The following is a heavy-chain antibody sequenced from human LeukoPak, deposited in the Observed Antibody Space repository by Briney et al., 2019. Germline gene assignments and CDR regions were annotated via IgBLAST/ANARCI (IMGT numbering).Heavy chain of an antibody. Sequence: GGSLRLSCVASGFTFSTYAMSWVRQAPGKGLEWVSGIGSSGGSTYYADSVKGRFTISRDNSKNTLYLQMNSLRAEDTAVYYCAKLLQRGNYLDYWGQGTLVTVSS. CDR3: AKLLQRGNYLDY. J-gene: IGHJ4*02. CDR2: IGSSGGST. CDR1: GFTFSTYA. D-gene: IGHD1-1*01. V-gene: IGHV3-23*01.